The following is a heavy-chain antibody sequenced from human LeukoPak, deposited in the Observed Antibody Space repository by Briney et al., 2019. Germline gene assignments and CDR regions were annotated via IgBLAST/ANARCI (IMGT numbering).Heavy chain of an antibody. V-gene: IGHV5-51*01. J-gene: IGHJ4*02. CDR2: IYVGDSDT. CDR1: GYSFTTSW. CDR3: ARIQSNRFDS. Sequence: RRGESLKISCKGSGYSFTTSWIGWVRQMPGKGLEWMGIIYVGDSDTRYSPSFQGQVTISADKSISTAYLQWSSLKASDTAMYYCARIQSNRFDSWGQGTLVTVSP. D-gene: IGHD1-1*01.